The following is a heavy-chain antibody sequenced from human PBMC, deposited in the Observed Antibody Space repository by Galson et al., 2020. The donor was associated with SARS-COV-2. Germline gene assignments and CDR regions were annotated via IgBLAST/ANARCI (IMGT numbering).Heavy chain of an antibody. Sequence: SQTLSLTCTVSGGSISSGGYYWSWIRQHPGKGLEWIGYIYYSGSTYYNPSLKSRVTISVDTSKNQFSLKLSSVTAADTAVYYCARFTGESWIDSSGYYFDYWGQGTLVTVSS. CDR3: ARFTGESWIDSSGYYFDY. D-gene: IGHD3-22*01. J-gene: IGHJ4*02. CDR2: IYYSGST. V-gene: IGHV4-31*03. CDR1: GGSISSGGYY.